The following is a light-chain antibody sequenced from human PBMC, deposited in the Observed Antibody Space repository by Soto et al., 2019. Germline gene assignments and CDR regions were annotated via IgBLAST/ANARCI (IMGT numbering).Light chain of an antibody. J-gene: IGKJ2*01. CDR1: QSVNNN. CDR3: QQYSNWPYT. Sequence: EIVMTQSPATLSVSPGERATLSCRASQSVNNNLAWYQQKPGQAPSLLIYGASTRATGIPARFSGSGSGTEFTLTISSLQSEDFAVYYCQQYSNWPYTFGQGTKLGIK. V-gene: IGKV3-15*01. CDR2: GAS.